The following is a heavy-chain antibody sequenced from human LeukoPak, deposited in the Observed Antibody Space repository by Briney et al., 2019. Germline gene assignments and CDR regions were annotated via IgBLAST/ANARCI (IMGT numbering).Heavy chain of an antibody. D-gene: IGHD3-22*01. CDR3: VTYDTSPT. CDR1: GGSISSYY. CDR2: IYYSGST. J-gene: IGHJ4*02. V-gene: IGHV4-59*06. Sequence: PSETLSLTCTVSGGSISSYYWSWIRQPPGKGLEWIGYIYYSGSTYYNPSLKSRVTISVDTSKNQFSLKLSSVTAADTAVYYCVTYDTSPTWGQGTLVTVSS.